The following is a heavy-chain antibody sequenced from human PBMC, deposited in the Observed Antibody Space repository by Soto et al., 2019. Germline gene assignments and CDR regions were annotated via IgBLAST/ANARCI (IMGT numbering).Heavy chain of an antibody. CDR2: IYFTGNT. J-gene: IGHJ5*02. CDR3: AGQTFTIAADSYGRSNWFDP. V-gene: IGHV4-39*01. D-gene: IGHD3-9*01. Sequence: SETLSLTCTVSGGSITSSSHFWGWVRQPPGKGLEWIGTIYFTGNTYYTPSLKSRLTMSIDTSKNEFSLRLNSVTAADTAVYYCAGQTFTIAADSYGRSNWFDPWGPGTLVTVSS. CDR1: GGSITSSSHF.